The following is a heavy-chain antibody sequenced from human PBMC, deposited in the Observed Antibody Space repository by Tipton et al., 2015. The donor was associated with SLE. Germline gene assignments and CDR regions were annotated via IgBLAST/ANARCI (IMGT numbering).Heavy chain of an antibody. CDR2: INHSGST. J-gene: IGHJ5*02. CDR1: GYSISSGYY. D-gene: IGHD1-26*01. Sequence: TLSLTCAVSGYSISSGYYWGWIRQPPGKGLEWIGEINHSGSTNYNPSLKSRVTISVDKSKNQFSLKLSSVTAADTAVYYCARGADPWGQGTLVTVSS. V-gene: IGHV4-38-2*01. CDR3: ARGADP.